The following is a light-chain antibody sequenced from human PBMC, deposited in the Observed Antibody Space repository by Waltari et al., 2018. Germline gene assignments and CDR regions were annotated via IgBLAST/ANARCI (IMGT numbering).Light chain of an antibody. Sequence: DIQMTQSPSTLPASVGDRVTITCRASQSISSWLAWYQQKSGKAPKLLIYDASILESGVPSRFSGSGSGTEFTLTISSLQPDDFATYYCQQYDSWSRYTFGQGTKVEIK. V-gene: IGKV1-5*01. J-gene: IGKJ2*01. CDR2: DAS. CDR3: QQYDSWSRYT. CDR1: QSISSW.